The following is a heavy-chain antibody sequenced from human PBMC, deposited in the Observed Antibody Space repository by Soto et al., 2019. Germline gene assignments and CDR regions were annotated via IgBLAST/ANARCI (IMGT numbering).Heavy chain of an antibody. Sequence: GGSLRLSCAASGFTFSSYAMSWVRQAPGKGLEWVSAISGSGGSTYYADSVKGRFTISRDNSKNTLYLQMNSLRAEDTAVYYCAKFGMATSKRSPPYYIDYWGQGALVTVSS. CDR3: AKFGMATSKRSPPYYIDY. J-gene: IGHJ4*02. V-gene: IGHV3-23*01. CDR1: GFTFSSYA. D-gene: IGHD3-16*01. CDR2: ISGSGGST.